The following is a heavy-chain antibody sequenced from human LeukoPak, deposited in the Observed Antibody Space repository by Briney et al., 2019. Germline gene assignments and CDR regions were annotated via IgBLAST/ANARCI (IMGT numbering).Heavy chain of an antibody. D-gene: IGHD3-10*01. Sequence: GGSLRLSGTVSGFTVSSNSMSWVRQAPGKGLEWVSAISGSGGSTYYADSVKGRFTISRDNSKNTLYLQMNSLRAEDTAVYYCAGYYGSGSYYDPPVDYWGQGTLVTVSS. J-gene: IGHJ4*02. CDR1: GFTVSSNS. V-gene: IGHV3-23*01. CDR2: ISGSGGST. CDR3: AGYYGSGSYYDPPVDY.